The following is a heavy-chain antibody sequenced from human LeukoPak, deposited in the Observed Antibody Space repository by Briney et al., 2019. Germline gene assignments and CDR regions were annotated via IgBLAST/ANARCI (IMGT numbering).Heavy chain of an antibody. D-gene: IGHD6-19*01. Sequence: ASVKVSCKASGYTFTGYYMHWVRQAPGQGLEWVGRINPNSGGTNYAQKFQGRVTMTRDTSISTAYMELSRLRSDDTAVYYCASRSSGWSSFDYWGQGTLVTVSS. CDR2: INPNSGGT. V-gene: IGHV1-2*06. CDR1: GYTFTGYY. CDR3: ASRSSGWSSFDY. J-gene: IGHJ4*02.